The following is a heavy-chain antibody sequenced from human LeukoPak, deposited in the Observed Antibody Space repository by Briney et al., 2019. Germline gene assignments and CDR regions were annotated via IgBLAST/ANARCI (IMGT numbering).Heavy chain of an antibody. J-gene: IGHJ3*02. D-gene: IGHD3-22*01. Sequence: SVKVSCKASGGTFSNYDVSWVRQAPGQGLEWMGRISLIFGTTNYAQNFQGRVTITTDESTSTAYMELSSLRSEDTAVYYCARGDSSGYSDDVFDIWGQGTMATVSS. V-gene: IGHV1-69*05. CDR3: ARGDSSGYSDDVFDI. CDR1: GGTFSNYD. CDR2: ISLIFGTT.